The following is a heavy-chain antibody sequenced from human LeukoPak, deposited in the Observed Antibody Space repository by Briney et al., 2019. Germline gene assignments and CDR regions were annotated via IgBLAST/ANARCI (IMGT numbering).Heavy chain of an antibody. CDR1: GGSLSRGSYY. D-gene: IGHD6-13*01. Sequence: SETLSLTCTVSGGSLSRGSYYWSWVRQPPGKGLEWVGGIYTSGSTNYNPSLKSRVTISVDTSKNQFSLKLSSVTAADTAVYYCARELIAAAGTRYWFDPWGQGTLVTVSS. J-gene: IGHJ5*02. CDR2: IYTSGST. V-gene: IGHV4-61*02. CDR3: ARELIAAAGTRYWFDP.